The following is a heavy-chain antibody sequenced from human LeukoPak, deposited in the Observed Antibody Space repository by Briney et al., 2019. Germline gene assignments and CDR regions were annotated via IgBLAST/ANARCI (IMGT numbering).Heavy chain of an antibody. Sequence: GGSLRLACAASGFTFDTTDMTWVRQAPGKGLELVSTISGRGASTFYADSVRGRFITSKDIPSNIVYLQMNSLRAEDTAVYYCAKGSRGYTNYYFDYWGQGTLVTVSS. CDR1: GFTFDTTD. D-gene: IGHD2-2*02. J-gene: IGHJ4*02. CDR3: AKGSRGYTNYYFDY. V-gene: IGHV3-23*01. CDR2: ISGRGAST.